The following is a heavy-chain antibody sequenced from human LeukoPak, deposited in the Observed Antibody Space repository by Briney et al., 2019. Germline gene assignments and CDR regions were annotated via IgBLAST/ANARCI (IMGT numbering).Heavy chain of an antibody. CDR3: ARGPHYYDSSGYSR. D-gene: IGHD3-22*01. CDR2: INHSGST. J-gene: IGHJ4*02. Sequence: PSETLSLTCTVSGGSISSYYWSWIRQPPGKGLEWIGEINHSGSTNYNPSLKSRVTISVDTSKNQFSLKLSSVTAADTAVYYCARGPHYYDSSGYSRWGQGTLVTVSS. V-gene: IGHV4-34*01. CDR1: GGSISSYY.